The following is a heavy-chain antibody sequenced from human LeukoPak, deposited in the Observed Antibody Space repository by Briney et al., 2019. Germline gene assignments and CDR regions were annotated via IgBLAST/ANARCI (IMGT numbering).Heavy chain of an antibody. CDR3: ARDGRFPPEVLPRYFDY. CDR2: ISFSGST. D-gene: IGHD1-26*01. CDR1: GGSIRSNSFY. Sequence: SETLSLTCTVSGGSIRSNSFYWGWIRQPPGKGLEWIGSISFSGSTYYNPSLKSRVTISVETSKNQFSLKLSSVTAADTAVYYCARDGRFPPEVLPRYFDYWGQGTLVTVSS. J-gene: IGHJ4*02. V-gene: IGHV4-39*07.